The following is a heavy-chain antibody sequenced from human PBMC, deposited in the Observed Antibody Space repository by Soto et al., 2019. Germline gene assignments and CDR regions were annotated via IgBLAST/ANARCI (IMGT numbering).Heavy chain of an antibody. CDR3: ATHKYHSSGPSAY. J-gene: IGHJ4*02. Sequence: PSETLSLTCTVSGGSXSSSSYYWGWIRQPPGKGLEGIGSIYYSGSTSYNPSLKSRVTISVDTSKNQFSLKLSSVTAADTAVYYCATHKYHSSGPSAYRGQGTLVTVS. D-gene: IGHD3-22*01. CDR2: IYYSGST. CDR1: GGSXSSSSYY. V-gene: IGHV4-39*01.